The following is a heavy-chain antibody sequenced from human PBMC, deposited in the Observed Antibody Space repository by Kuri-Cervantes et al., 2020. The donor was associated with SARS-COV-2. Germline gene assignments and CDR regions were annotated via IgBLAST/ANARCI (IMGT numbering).Heavy chain of an antibody. CDR1: GFTVSSNY. J-gene: IGHJ6*03. CDR3: AKAMGYCTGGVCYTYYYYYMDV. CDR2: IYSGGST. Sequence: GGSLRLSCAASGFTVSSNYMSWVRQAPGKGLEWVSVIYSGGSTYYADSVKGRFTISRHNSKNTLYLQMNSLRAEDTAVYYCAKAMGYCTGGVCYTYYYYYMDVWGKGTTVTVSS. D-gene: IGHD2-8*02. V-gene: IGHV3-53*01.